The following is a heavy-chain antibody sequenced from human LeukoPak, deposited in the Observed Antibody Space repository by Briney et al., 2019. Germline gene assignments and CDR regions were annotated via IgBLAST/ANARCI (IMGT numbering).Heavy chain of an antibody. Sequence: GRSLRLSCAASGFIFDDYAIHWFRQTPGKGLEWVAGISWNSNSIGYADSVKGRFTISRDNSKSTLSLQMHSLRAEDTAVYYCAKSSRGFYPVIDFWGQGTLVTVSS. CDR2: ISWNSNSI. D-gene: IGHD3-22*01. V-gene: IGHV3-9*01. CDR1: GFIFDDYA. J-gene: IGHJ4*02. CDR3: AKSSRGFYPVIDF.